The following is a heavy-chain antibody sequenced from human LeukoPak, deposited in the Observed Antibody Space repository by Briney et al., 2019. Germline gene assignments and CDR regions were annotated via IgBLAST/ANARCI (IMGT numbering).Heavy chain of an antibody. CDR2: IYTSGST. J-gene: IGHJ3*02. Sequence: SETLSLTCTVSGGSISSGSYYWSWIRQPAGKGLEWIGRIYTSGSTNYNPSLKSRVTISVDTSKNQFSLELSSVPAPDTAVYYCATSAYQLHYLNTVVTRDAFDIWGQGTMVTVSS. D-gene: IGHD4-23*01. CDR1: GGSISSGSYY. CDR3: ATSAYQLHYLNTVVTRDAFDI. V-gene: IGHV4-61*02.